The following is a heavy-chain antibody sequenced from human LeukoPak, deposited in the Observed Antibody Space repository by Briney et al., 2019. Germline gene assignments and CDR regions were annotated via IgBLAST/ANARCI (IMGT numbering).Heavy chain of an antibody. J-gene: IGHJ4*02. V-gene: IGHV3-48*03. CDR1: GFTFNTYE. CDR3: ARGGWHYVFNY. CDR2: IASSGSTI. D-gene: IGHD6-19*01. Sequence: GGSLRLSCTASGFTFNTYEMNWVRQAPGKGLEWLAYIASSGSTIYYADYVKGRFTISRDNAKNSLYLQMNSLRADDTAVYYCARGGWHYVFNYWGQGTLVTVSS.